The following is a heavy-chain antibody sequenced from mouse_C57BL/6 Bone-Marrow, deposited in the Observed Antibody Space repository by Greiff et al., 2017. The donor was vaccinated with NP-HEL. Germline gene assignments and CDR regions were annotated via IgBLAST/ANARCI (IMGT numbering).Heavy chain of an antibody. CDR2: ISYDGSN. Sequence: EVQLQQSGPGLVKPSQSLSLTCSVTGYSITSGYYWNWIRQFPGNKLEWMGYISYDGSNNYNPSLKNRISIPRDPSKNQFFLKLNSVTTEDTATYYWAMKIPYYYGSRPTGFAYWGQGTLVTVSA. D-gene: IGHD1-1*01. CDR3: AMKIPYYYGSRPTGFAY. V-gene: IGHV3-6*01. CDR1: GYSITSGYY. J-gene: IGHJ3*01.